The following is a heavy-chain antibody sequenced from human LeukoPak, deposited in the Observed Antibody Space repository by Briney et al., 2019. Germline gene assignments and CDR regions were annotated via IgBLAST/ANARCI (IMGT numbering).Heavy chain of an antibody. CDR2: IYYSGST. Sequence: SETLSLTCTVSGGSISTNNYYWSWIRQPPGKGLEWIGYIYYSGSTNYNPSLKSRVTISVDTSKNQFSLKLSSVTAADTAVYYCARDSVLLWFGGTYFDYWGQGTLVTVSS. CDR1: GGSISTNNYY. J-gene: IGHJ4*02. D-gene: IGHD3-10*01. CDR3: ARDSVLLWFGGTYFDY. V-gene: IGHV4-61*01.